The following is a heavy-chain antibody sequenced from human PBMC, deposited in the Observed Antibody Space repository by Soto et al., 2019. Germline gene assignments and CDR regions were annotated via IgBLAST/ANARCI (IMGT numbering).Heavy chain of an antibody. D-gene: IGHD5-12*01. J-gene: IGHJ4*02. CDR1: GYTLTTYH. Sequence: QVQLVQSGAEVKNPGASVKVSCKASGYTLTTYHMHCVRQAPGQGREGREVINPAAGTTNYAQHFRGRVTITSYTTSSTVYLDMSGLTSEDTAVYYCSRDLPDENYDPRVFDNWGQGTLVSVSS. CDR2: INPAAGTT. V-gene: IGHV1-46*03. CDR3: SRDLPDENYDPRVFDN.